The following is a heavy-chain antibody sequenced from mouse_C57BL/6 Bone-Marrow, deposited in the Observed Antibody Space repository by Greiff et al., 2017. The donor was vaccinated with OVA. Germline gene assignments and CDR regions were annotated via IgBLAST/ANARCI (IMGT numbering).Heavy chain of an antibody. CDR1: GYSFTSYY. CDR3: ARLSYYYGSSYLAY. D-gene: IGHD1-1*01. Sequence: LQQSGPELVKPGASVKISCKASGYSFTSYYIHWVKQRPGQGLEWIGWIYPGSGNTKYNEKFKGKATLTADTSSSTAYMQLSSLTSEDSAVYYCARLSYYYGSSYLAYWGQGTLVTVSA. CDR2: IYPGSGNT. J-gene: IGHJ3*01. V-gene: IGHV1-66*01.